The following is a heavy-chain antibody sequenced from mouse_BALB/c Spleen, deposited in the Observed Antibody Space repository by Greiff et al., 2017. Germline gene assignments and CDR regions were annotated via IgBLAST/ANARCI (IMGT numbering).Heavy chain of an antibody. J-gene: IGHJ2*01. CDR1: GFSLTSYG. CDR3: ARGLLDY. CDR2: IWAGGST. D-gene: IGHD2-1*01. Sequence: VKVVESGPGLVAPSQSLSITCTVSGFSLTSYGVHWVRQPPGKGLEWLGVIWAGGSTNYNSALMSRLSISKDNSKSQVFLKMNSLQTDDTAMYYCARGLLDYWGQGTTLTVSS. V-gene: IGHV2-9*02.